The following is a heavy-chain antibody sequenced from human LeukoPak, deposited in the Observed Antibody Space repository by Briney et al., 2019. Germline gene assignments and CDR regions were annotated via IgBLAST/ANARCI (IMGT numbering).Heavy chain of an antibody. Sequence: PGGSLRLSCAASGFTFSSYSMNWVRQAPGKGLEWVSSISSSSSYIYYADSVKGRFTISRDNAKNSLYLQMNSLRAEDTAVYYRARVGTYYDFWGDYWGQGTLVTVSS. D-gene: IGHD3/OR15-3a*01. V-gene: IGHV3-21*01. J-gene: IGHJ4*02. CDR1: GFTFSSYS. CDR3: ARVGTYYDFWGDY. CDR2: ISSSSSYI.